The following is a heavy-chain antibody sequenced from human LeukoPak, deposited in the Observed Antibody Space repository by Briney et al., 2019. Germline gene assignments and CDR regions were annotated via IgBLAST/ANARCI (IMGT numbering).Heavy chain of an antibody. Sequence: PGGSLRLSYEASGFTFSSYGMHSVRQAPGKWLEWVAVIWYDGSNKYYADSVKGRFTISRDNSKNTLYLQMNSLRAEDTAVYYCARDKPYGSGSYWDYWGQGTLVTVSS. CDR3: ARDKPYGSGSYWDY. CDR1: GFTFSSYG. J-gene: IGHJ4*02. V-gene: IGHV3-33*08. D-gene: IGHD3-10*01. CDR2: IWYDGSNK.